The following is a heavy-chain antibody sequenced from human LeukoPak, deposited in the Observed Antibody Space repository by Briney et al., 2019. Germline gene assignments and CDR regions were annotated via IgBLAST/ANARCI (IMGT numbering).Heavy chain of an antibody. Sequence: PSETLSLTCTVSGGSISSYYWSWIRQPPGKGLEWIGYIYYSGSTNYNPSLKSRVTISVDTSKNQFSLKLSSVTAAYTAVYYCARLVYGDNWFDPWGQGTLVTVSS. CDR1: GGSISSYY. CDR3: ARLVYGDNWFDP. D-gene: IGHD4-17*01. CDR2: IYYSGST. J-gene: IGHJ5*02. V-gene: IGHV4-59*08.